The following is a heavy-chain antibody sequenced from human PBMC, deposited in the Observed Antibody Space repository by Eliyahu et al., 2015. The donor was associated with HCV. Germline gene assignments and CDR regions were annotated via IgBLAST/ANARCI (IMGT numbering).Heavy chain of an antibody. D-gene: IGHD5-18*01. CDR3: ARVGGDEYSYGYRVDY. CDR2: ISSSSSYI. J-gene: IGHJ4*02. V-gene: IGHV3-21*01. Sequence: EVQLVESGGGLVKPGGSLRLSCAASGFTFSSYSMNWVRQAPGKGLEWVSSISSSSSYIYYADSVKGRFTISRDNAKNSLYLQMNTLRAEDTAVYYCARVGGDEYSYGYRVDYWGQGTLVTVSS. CDR1: GFTFSSYS.